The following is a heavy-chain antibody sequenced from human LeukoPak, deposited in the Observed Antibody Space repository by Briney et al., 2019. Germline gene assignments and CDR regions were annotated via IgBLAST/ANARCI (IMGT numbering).Heavy chain of an antibody. CDR1: GFTFSSYG. D-gene: IGHD2-2*03. CDR2: ISYDGSNK. CDR3: AKDGSFGYCSSTSCSIDY. V-gene: IGHV3-30*18. Sequence: GRSLRLSCAASGFTFSSYGMHWVRQAPGKGLEWVAVISYDGSNKYYADSVKGRFTISRDNSKNTLYLQMNSLRAGDTAVYYCAKDGSFGYCSSTSCSIDYWGQGTLVTVSS. J-gene: IGHJ4*02.